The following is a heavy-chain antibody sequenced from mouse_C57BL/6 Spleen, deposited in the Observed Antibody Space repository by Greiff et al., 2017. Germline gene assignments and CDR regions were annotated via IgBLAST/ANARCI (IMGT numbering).Heavy chain of an antibody. J-gene: IGHJ4*01. Sequence: EVQLQESGEGLVKPGGSLKLSCAASGFTFSSYAMSWVRQTPEKRLEWVAYISGGGDYIYYADTVKGRFTISRDNARNTLYLQMSSLKSEDTAMYYCTRDRSNFAMDYWGQGTSVTVSS. CDR1: GFTFSSYA. D-gene: IGHD2-5*01. V-gene: IGHV5-9-1*02. CDR2: ISGGGDYI. CDR3: TRDRSNFAMDY.